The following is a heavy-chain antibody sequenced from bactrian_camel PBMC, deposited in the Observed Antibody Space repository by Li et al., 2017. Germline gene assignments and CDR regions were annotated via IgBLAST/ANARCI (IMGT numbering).Heavy chain of an antibody. Sequence: VQLVESGGGSVQAGGSLRLSCAASGYTYSSYCMTWVRQAPGKGPEWVSSIGSTGSNIYYADSVKGRFTISPGNATNTVSLQMNSLKPEDTDMYYCAACSDPFFGQGTQVTVS. V-gene: IGHV3-2*01. CDR2: IGSTGSNI. CDR1: GYTYSSYC. D-gene: IGHD3*01. J-gene: IGHJ4*01.